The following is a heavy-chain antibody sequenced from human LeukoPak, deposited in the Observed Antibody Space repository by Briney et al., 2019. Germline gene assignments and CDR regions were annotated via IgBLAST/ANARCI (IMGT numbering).Heavy chain of an antibody. CDR2: ISYDGSNK. D-gene: IGHD3-3*01. CDR3: AKEIFRSNDY. CDR1: GFTFSSYG. J-gene: IGHJ4*02. V-gene: IGHV3-30*18. Sequence: PGRSLRLSCAASGFTFSSYGMHWVRQAPGKGLEWVAVISYDGSNKYYADSVKGRFTISRDNSKNTLYLQMNSLRAEDTAVYYCAKEIFRSNDYWGQGTLVTVSS.